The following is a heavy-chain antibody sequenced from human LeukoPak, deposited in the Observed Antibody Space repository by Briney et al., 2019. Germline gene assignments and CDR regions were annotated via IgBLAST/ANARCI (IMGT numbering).Heavy chain of an antibody. CDR1: GGSISSGGYY. D-gene: IGHD2-21*01. CDR3: ARTCGGDCYPYYYYYMDV. J-gene: IGHJ6*03. CDR2: IYHSGST. Sequence: PSQTLSLTCTVSGGSISSGGYYWSWIRQPPGKGLEWIGYIYHSGSTYYNPSLKSRVTISVDRSKNQFSLKLSSVTAADTAVYYCARTCGGDCYPYYYYYMDVWGKGTTVTVSS. V-gene: IGHV4-30-2*01.